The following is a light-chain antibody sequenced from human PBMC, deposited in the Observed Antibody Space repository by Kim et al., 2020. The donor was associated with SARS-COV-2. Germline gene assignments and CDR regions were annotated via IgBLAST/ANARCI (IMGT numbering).Light chain of an antibody. J-gene: IGKJ5*01. CDR2: GAS. CDR3: HQYGDLPDA. V-gene: IGKV3-20*01. CDR1: QCVSGSY. Sequence: QGEGVRLSWRASQCVSGSYVAWYQQRRGQAPRLLMYGASYGATGVADRFSGSGSGTDFTLTISSLDPEEFAVYYCHQYGDLPDACGRGTRLEIK.